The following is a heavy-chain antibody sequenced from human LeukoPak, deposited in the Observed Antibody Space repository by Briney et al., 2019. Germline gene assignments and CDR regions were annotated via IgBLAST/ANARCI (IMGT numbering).Heavy chain of an antibody. Sequence: PGGSLRLSCAASGFTFTNYWMSWVRQAPGKGLEWVANTKQDETEKHYADSVKGRFTISRDNAQNSLYLQMSSLRAEDTAVYFCARNRQWLLADYWGQGTVVTVSS. D-gene: IGHD3-22*01. CDR2: TKQDETEK. V-gene: IGHV3-7*04. J-gene: IGHJ4*02. CDR1: GFTFTNYW. CDR3: ARNRQWLLADY.